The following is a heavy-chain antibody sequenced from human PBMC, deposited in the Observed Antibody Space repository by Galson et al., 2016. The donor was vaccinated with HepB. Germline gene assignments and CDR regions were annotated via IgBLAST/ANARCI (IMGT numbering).Heavy chain of an antibody. D-gene: IGHD3-10*01. CDR3: AKVRFGEYDY. CDR1: GFTPSSYV. V-gene: IGHV3-23*01. CDR2: ISGSGGST. J-gene: IGHJ4*01. Sequence: SLRLSCAASGFTPSSYVMSWVRQAPGKGLEWVSSISGSGGSTYYTDSVKGRFTISRDNSKNTLYLQMNSLRAEDTAVYYCAKVRFGEYDYWGHGTLVTVSS.